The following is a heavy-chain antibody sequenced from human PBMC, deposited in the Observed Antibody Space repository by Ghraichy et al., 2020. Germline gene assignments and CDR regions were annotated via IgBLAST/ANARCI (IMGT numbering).Heavy chain of an antibody. Sequence: SQTRSLTCTVSGGSIDSYYWSWIRQTPGKGLEWIGYIYYSGSTKYNPSLKSRVTISLDTSKSQFSLKLRSVTAADTAVYYCARRGITSGGSGWFAPWGQGTLVTVSS. D-gene: IGHD3-10*01. CDR2: IYYSGST. J-gene: IGHJ5*02. CDR3: ARRGITSGGSGWFAP. V-gene: IGHV4-59*08. CDR1: GGSIDSYY.